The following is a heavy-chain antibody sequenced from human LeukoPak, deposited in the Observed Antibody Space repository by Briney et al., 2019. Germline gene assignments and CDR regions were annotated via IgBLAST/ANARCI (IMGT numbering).Heavy chain of an antibody. Sequence: SETLSLTCTVSGGSISSYYWSWIRQPPGKGLEWIGYIYYSGSTNYNPSLKSRVTISVDTSKIQFSLKLSSVTAADTAVYYCARGGYVDTAMVFSNPYYYYGMDVWGQGTTVTVSS. J-gene: IGHJ6*02. CDR2: IYYSGST. D-gene: IGHD5-18*01. CDR3: ARGGYVDTAMVFSNPYYYYGMDV. V-gene: IGHV4-59*01. CDR1: GGSISSYY.